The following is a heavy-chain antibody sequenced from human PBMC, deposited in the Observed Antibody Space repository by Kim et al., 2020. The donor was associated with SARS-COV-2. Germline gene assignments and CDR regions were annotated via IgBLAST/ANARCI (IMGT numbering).Heavy chain of an antibody. CDR1: GFTFSNAW. D-gene: IGHD3-22*01. Sequence: GGSLRLSCAASGFTFSNAWMSWVRQAPGKGLEWVGRIKSKTDGGTTDYAAPVKGRFTISRDDSKNTLYLQMNSLKTEDTAVYYCTTGSQYYYYDSSGYNYFDYWGQGTLVTVSS. V-gene: IGHV3-15*01. J-gene: IGHJ4*02. CDR2: IKSKTDGGTT. CDR3: TTGSQYYYYDSSGYNYFDY.